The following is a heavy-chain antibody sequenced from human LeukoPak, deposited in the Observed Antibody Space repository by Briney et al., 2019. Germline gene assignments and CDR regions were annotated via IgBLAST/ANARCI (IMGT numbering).Heavy chain of an antibody. D-gene: IGHD2-15*01. J-gene: IGHJ4*02. CDR2: IYPGDSDT. Sequence: HGESLKISCKGSGYSFTSYWIGWVRQMPGKGLEWMGIIYPGDSDTRYSPSFQGQVTISADKSISTAYLQWSSLKASDTAMYYCARTFVVVVAATPNYFDYWGQGTLVTVSS. CDR3: ARTFVVVVAATPNYFDY. CDR1: GYSFTSYW. V-gene: IGHV5-51*01.